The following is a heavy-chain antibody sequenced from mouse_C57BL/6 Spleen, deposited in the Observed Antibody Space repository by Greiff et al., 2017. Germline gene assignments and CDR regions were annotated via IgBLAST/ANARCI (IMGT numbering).Heavy chain of an antibody. CDR2: INPNNGGT. D-gene: IGHD1-1*01. Sequence: VQLQQSGPELVKPGASVKIPCKASGYTFTDYNMDWVKQSPGKSLEWIGDINPNNGGTIYNQQFKGKATVTVDKAASTAYMELRSLTSEDTAVYYCARCDYCGSRGYYAMDYWGQGTSVTVSS. V-gene: IGHV1-18*01. J-gene: IGHJ4*01. CDR3: ARCDYCGSRGYYAMDY. CDR1: GYTFTDYN.